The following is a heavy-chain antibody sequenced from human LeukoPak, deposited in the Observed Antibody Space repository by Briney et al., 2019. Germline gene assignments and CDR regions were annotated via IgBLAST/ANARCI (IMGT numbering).Heavy chain of an antibody. Sequence: GGTLRLSCAASGFTFSSYGMSWVRQAPGKGLEWVSAISGSGGSTYYADSVKGRFTISRDNSKNTLYLQMNSLRAEDTAVYYCAKAYYYDTTEAFDIWGQGTMVTVSS. CDR1: GFTFSSYG. V-gene: IGHV3-23*01. D-gene: IGHD3-22*01. J-gene: IGHJ3*02. CDR2: ISGSGGST. CDR3: AKAYYYDTTEAFDI.